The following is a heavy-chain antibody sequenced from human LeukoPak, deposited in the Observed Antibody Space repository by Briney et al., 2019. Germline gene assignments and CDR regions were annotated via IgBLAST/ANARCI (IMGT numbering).Heavy chain of an antibody. Sequence: SETLSLTCTVSGGSITSGNYYWGSLRQPPGKGLEWIGIIHYSGTTYYNPSLKSRVTISVDKSKNQFSLRLTSVTAADTAVYYCAREREQWLPRGGFDYWARELWSPSPQ. CDR3: AREREQWLPRGGFDY. CDR2: IHYSGTT. J-gene: IGHJ4*02. CDR1: GGSITSGNYY. D-gene: IGHD6-19*01. V-gene: IGHV4-39*07.